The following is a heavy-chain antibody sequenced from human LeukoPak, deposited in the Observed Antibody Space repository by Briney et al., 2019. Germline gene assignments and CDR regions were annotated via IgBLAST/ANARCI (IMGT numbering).Heavy chain of an antibody. D-gene: IGHD6-13*01. J-gene: IGHJ5*02. CDR3: ARSPEGYSSLPGGWFDP. CDR2: IYTSGST. V-gene: IGHV4-4*07. Sequence: SSETLSLTCTVSGGSISSYYWSWIRQPAGKGLEWIGRIYTSGSTNYNPSLKSRVTMSVDTSKNQFSLKLSSVTAADTAVYYCARSPEGYSSLPGGWFDPWGQGTLVTVSS. CDR1: GGSISSYY.